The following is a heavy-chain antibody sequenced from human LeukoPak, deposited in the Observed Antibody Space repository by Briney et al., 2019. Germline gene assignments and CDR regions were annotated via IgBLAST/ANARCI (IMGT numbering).Heavy chain of an antibody. V-gene: IGHV3-23*01. CDR3: AKDPPPRYYDSSGYYPDY. Sequence: GGSLRLSCAASGFTFSSYAMSWVRQAPGKGLEWVSAISGSGGSTYYADSVKGRFTISRDNSKNTLYLQMNSLRAEDTAVYYCAKDPPPRYYDSSGYYPDYWGQGTLVTVSS. J-gene: IGHJ4*02. CDR1: GFTFSSYA. D-gene: IGHD3-22*01. CDR2: ISGSGGST.